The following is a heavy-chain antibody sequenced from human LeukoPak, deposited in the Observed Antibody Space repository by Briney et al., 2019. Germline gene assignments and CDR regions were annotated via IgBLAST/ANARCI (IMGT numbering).Heavy chain of an antibody. CDR1: GGSISSSSYY. CDR2: IYYSGST. CDR3: ASLNDYGDYG. J-gene: IGHJ4*02. D-gene: IGHD4-17*01. V-gene: IGHV4-39*01. Sequence: SETLSLTCTVSGGSISSSSYYWSWIRQPPGKGLEWIGSIYYSGSTYYNPSLKSRVTISVDTSKNQFSLKLSSVTAADTAVYYCASLNDYGDYGWGQGTLVTVSS.